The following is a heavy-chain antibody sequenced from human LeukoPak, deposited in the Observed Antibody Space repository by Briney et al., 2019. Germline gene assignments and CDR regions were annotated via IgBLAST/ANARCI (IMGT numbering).Heavy chain of an antibody. CDR3: ASTSSGYYSYFDY. J-gene: IGHJ4*02. D-gene: IGHD3-22*01. CDR2: ISSSGSTI. V-gene: IGHV3-11*04. CDR1: GFTFSDYY. Sequence: GGSLRLSCAASGFTFSDYYMSWIRQAPGKGLEWVSYISSSGSTIYYADSVKGRFTISRDNAKNSLYLQMNSLRAEDTAVYYCASTSSGYYSYFDYWGQGTLVTVSS.